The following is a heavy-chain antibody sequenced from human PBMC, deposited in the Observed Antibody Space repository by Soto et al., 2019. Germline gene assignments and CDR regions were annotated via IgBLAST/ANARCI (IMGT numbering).Heavy chain of an antibody. CDR3: AVLIAARRWVPYYYMDV. CDR2: IYYSGST. J-gene: IGHJ6*03. CDR1: GGSISSSSYY. V-gene: IGHV4-39*07. D-gene: IGHD6-6*01. Sequence: SETLSLTCTVSGGSISSSSYYWGWIRQPPGKGLEWIGSIYYSGSTYYNPSLKSRVTISVDTSKNQFSLKLSSVTAADTAVYYCAVLIAARRWVPYYYMDVWGKGTTVTVSS.